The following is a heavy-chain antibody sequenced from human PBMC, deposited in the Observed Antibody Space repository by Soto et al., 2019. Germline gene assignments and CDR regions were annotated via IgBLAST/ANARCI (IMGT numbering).Heavy chain of an antibody. J-gene: IGHJ4*02. D-gene: IGHD3-22*01. CDR1: GFTFTSSA. Sequence: SVMVSCKASGFTFTSSAVQWVRQARGQRLEWIGWIVVGSGNTNYAQKFQERVTITRDMSTSTAYMELSSLRSEDTAVYYCAAGPGLTYYDSSGYYDYWAREPWSPSPQ. CDR2: IVVGSGNT. CDR3: AAGPGLTYYDSSGYYDY. V-gene: IGHV1-58*01.